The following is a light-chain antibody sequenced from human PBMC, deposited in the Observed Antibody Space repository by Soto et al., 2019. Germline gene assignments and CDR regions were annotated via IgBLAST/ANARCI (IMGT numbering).Light chain of an antibody. CDR2: DVS. J-gene: IGLJ1*01. Sequence: QSVLTQPASVSGSPGQSITSSCTGTSSDVGVYNYVSWYQQHPGKAPKHMIYDVSKRPSGVSNRFSGSKSGNTASLTISGLQAEDEADYYGSSYTSSSTRLYVFGTGTKVTVL. V-gene: IGLV2-14*01. CDR1: SSDVGVYNY. CDR3: SSYTSSSTRLYV.